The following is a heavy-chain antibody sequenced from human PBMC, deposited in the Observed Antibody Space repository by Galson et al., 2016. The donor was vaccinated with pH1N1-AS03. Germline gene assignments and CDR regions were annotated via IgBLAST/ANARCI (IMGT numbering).Heavy chain of an antibody. V-gene: IGHV4-59*08. CDR2: IYYSGRT. Sequence: SETLSLTCTVSGDSITSYYRSWIRQSPGKGLEWIGYIYYSGRTDYNPSFESRVTISVDTSKNHVSLQLRSVTAADTAVYYCARLRGNVDYTWGTYRHSGKFESWGQGTLVSVSS. CDR1: GDSITSYY. J-gene: IGHJ4*02. CDR3: ARLRGNVDYTWGTYRHSGKFES. D-gene: IGHD3-16*02.